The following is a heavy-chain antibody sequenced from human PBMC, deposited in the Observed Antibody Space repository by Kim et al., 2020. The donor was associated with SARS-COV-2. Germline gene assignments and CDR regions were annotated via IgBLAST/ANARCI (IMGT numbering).Heavy chain of an antibody. CDR2: IIPIFGTA. J-gene: IGHJ6*02. CDR3: ARATGGGYPYYYGMDV. D-gene: IGHD5-12*01. CDR1: GGTFSSYA. Sequence: SVKVSCKASGGTFSSYAISWVRQAPGQGLEWMGGIIPIFGTANYAQKFQGRVTITADESTSTAYMELSSLRSEDTAVYYCARATGGGYPYYYGMDVWGQGTTVTVSS. V-gene: IGHV1-69*13.